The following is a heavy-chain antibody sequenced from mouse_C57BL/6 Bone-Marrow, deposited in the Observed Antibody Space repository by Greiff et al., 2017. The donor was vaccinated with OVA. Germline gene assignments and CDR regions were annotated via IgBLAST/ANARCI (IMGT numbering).Heavy chain of an antibody. J-gene: IGHJ4*01. CDR2: ISDGGSYT. Sequence: EVKVVESGGGLVKPGGSLKLSCAASGFTFSSYAMSWVRQTPEKRLEWVATISDGGSYTYYPDNVQGRFTISRDHAKNNLYLQMSHLKSEDTAMYYCARDGYGSLYAMDYWGQGTSVTVSS. D-gene: IGHD1-1*01. CDR3: ARDGYGSLYAMDY. V-gene: IGHV5-4*01. CDR1: GFTFSSYA.